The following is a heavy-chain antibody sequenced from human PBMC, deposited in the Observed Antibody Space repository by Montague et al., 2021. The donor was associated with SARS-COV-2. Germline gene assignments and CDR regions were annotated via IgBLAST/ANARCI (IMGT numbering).Heavy chain of an antibody. D-gene: IGHD1-1*01. CDR3: AKPIVPTGTWFFDL. Sequence: SLRLSCAASGFTFKNSAMHWVRQAPGKGLEWVAATSNDGTFKYYVDSVKGRFTISRDNSMNTLYLQMDSLRPDDTAVYYCAKPIVPTGTWFFDLWGRGILVTVSS. CDR2: TSNDGTFK. J-gene: IGHJ2*01. V-gene: IGHV3-30*18. CDR1: GFTFKNSA.